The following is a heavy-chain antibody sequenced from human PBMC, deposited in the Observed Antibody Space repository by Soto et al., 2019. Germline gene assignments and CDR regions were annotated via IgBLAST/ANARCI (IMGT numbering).Heavy chain of an antibody. J-gene: IGHJ4*02. Sequence: GGSLRLSCAASGFTFSSYGMHWVRQAPGKGLEWVAVISYDGSNKYYADSVKGRFTISRDNSKNTLYLQMNSLRAEDTAVYYCAKDRPQQWLMYYFDYWGQGTLVTVSS. CDR2: ISYDGSNK. D-gene: IGHD6-19*01. V-gene: IGHV3-30*18. CDR1: GFTFSSYG. CDR3: AKDRPQQWLMYYFDY.